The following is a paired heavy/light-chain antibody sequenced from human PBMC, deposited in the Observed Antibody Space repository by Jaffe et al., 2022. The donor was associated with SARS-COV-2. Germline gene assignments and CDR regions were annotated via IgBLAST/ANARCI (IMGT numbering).Light chain of an antibody. CDR2: AAS. V-gene: IGKV1-6*01. Sequence: AIQMTQSPSSLSASVGDRVTITCRASQGIRNDLGWYQQKPGKAPKLLIYAASSLQSGVPSRFSGSGSGTDFTLTISSLQPEDFATYYCLQDYNYPQTFGQGTKVEIK. CDR1: QGIRND. CDR3: LQDYNYPQT. J-gene: IGKJ1*01.
Heavy chain of an antibody. CDR2: ISSSGSTI. V-gene: IGHV3-11*01. J-gene: IGHJ4*02. D-gene: IGHD3-16*01. Sequence: QVQLVESGGGLVKPGGSLRLSCAASGFTFSDYYMSWIRQAPGKGLEWVSYISSSGSTIYYADSVKGRFTISRDNAKNSLYLQMNSLRAEDTAVYYCARSSVLGFDYWGQGTLVTVSS. CDR3: ARSSVLGFDY. CDR1: GFTFSDYY.